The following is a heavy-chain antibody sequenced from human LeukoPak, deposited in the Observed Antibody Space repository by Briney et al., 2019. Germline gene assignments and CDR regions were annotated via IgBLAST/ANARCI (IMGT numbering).Heavy chain of an antibody. CDR2: IYYGGST. V-gene: IGHV4-39*07. CDR1: GGSIRSSRYY. D-gene: IGHD2-2*01. J-gene: IGHJ5*02. CDR3: ARATEPGSSTWDWFDP. Sequence: SETLSLTCTVSGGSIRSSRYYWGWIRQPPGKGLEWIGNIYYGGSTYYNPSLKSRVTTSIDTSKNQFSLKLSSVTAADTAVYYCARATEPGSSTWDWFDPWGQGTLVTVSS.